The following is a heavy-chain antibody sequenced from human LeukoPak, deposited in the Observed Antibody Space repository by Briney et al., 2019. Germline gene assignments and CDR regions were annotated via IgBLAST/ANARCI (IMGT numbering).Heavy chain of an antibody. Sequence: GGSLRLSCAASGFTFSSYAMGWVRQAPGKGLEWVSGISGRGGSTYYADSVKGRFTISRDNSKNTLYLQMNSLRAEDTAVYYCAKRAAHELNWFDPWGQGTLVTVSS. J-gene: IGHJ5*02. D-gene: IGHD6-6*01. CDR2: ISGRGGST. CDR3: AKRAAHELNWFDP. CDR1: GFTFSSYA. V-gene: IGHV3-23*01.